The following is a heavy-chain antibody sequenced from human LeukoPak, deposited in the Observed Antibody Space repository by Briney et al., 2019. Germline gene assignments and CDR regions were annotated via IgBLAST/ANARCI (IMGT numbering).Heavy chain of an antibody. D-gene: IGHD4-11*01. CDR1: GFTFSNYA. V-gene: IGHV3-23*01. CDR3: ARWGNDYSQFDS. J-gene: IGHJ4*02. CDR2: VSGSGDNT. Sequence: HSGGSLRLSCAASGFTFSNYAMTWVRQAPGKGLEWVSVVSGSGDNTNYADSVKGRFTISRDNSKNTLFLQMNSLRTEDTAVYFCARWGNDYSQFDSWGQGTLVTVS.